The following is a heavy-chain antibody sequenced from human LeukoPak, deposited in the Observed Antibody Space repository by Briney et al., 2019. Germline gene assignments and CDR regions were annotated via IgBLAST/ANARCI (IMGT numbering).Heavy chain of an antibody. CDR3: ARGPGSYYLVAFDI. CDR1: GGSFSGYY. Sequence: SETLSLTCAVYGGSFSGYYWSWIRQPPGKGLEWIGGINHSGSTNYNPSLKSRVTISVDTSKNQFSLKLSSVTAADTAVYYCARGPGSYYLVAFDIWGQGTMVTVSS. CDR2: INHSGST. J-gene: IGHJ3*02. D-gene: IGHD3-10*01. V-gene: IGHV4-34*01.